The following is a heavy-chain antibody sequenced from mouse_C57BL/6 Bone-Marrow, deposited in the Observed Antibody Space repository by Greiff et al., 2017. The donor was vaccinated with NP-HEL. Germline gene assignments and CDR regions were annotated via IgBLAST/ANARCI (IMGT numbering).Heavy chain of an antibody. Sequence: DVHLVESGPGLAKPSQTLSLTCSVTGYSITSDYWNWIRKFPGNNLEYMGYISYSGSTYYNPSLKSRISITRDTSKNQYYLQLNSVTTEDTATYYCARSPLWLRRNYYAMDFWGQGTSVTVSS. D-gene: IGHD2-2*01. CDR2: ISYSGST. V-gene: IGHV3-8*01. CDR1: GYSITSDY. J-gene: IGHJ4*01. CDR3: ARSPLWLRRNYYAMDF.